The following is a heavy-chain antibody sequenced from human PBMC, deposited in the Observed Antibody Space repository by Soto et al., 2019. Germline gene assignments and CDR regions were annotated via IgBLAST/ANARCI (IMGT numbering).Heavy chain of an antibody. D-gene: IGHD1-7*01. CDR3: AKGRGNYWAIDS. CDR1: GFTFSSYG. J-gene: IGHJ4*02. Sequence: QVQLVESGGGVVQPGRSLRLSCAASGFTFSSYGMHWVRQAPGKGLEWVAVILSDGNNKFYADSVKGRFTISRDNSTNTLYLQMDSLRVEDTAVYYCAKGRGNYWAIDSWGQGNLVTVSS. V-gene: IGHV3-30*18. CDR2: ILSDGNNK.